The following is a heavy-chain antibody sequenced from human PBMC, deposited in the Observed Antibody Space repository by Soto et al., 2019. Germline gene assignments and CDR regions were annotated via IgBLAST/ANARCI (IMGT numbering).Heavy chain of an antibody. CDR2: ISDGAGAT. D-gene: IGHD3-16*01. Sequence: EVHLLESGGGLVQPGGSLRISCAASGFAFSNYAMTWVRQAPGKGLEWVSDISDGAGATHYADSVKGRFTISRDDSKNTLYLQLDRLTAEDAAVYYCAKGRTFFDFGGQGTLVSVSS. J-gene: IGHJ4*02. V-gene: IGHV3-23*01. CDR3: AKGRTFFDF. CDR1: GFAFSNYA.